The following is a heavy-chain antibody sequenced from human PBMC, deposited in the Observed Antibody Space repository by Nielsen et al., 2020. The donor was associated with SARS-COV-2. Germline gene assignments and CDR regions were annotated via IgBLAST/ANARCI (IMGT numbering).Heavy chain of an antibody. J-gene: IGHJ1*01. Sequence: ESLKVSCTASGFILSSYAMSWVRQAPGKGLEWVSAISGSGGRTYYADSVKGRFTISRDKSKNTLYVLMNSLRAEDTAVYYCAKMSPPGIAVGTAEYFQHWGQGTLVTVSS. CDR1: GFILSSYA. CDR3: AKMSPPGIAVGTAEYFQH. V-gene: IGHV3-23*01. CDR2: ISGSGGRT. D-gene: IGHD6-19*01.